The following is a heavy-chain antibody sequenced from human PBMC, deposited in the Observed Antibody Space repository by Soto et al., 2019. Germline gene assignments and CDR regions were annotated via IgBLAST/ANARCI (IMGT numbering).Heavy chain of an antibody. CDR3: ARDIVVVPAAIHNWFDP. V-gene: IGHV1-69*13. D-gene: IGHD2-2*01. Sequence: GASVKVSCKASGGTFSSYAISWVRQAPGQGLEWMGGIIPIFGTANYAQKFQGRVTITADESTSTAYMELSSLRSEDTAVYYCARDIVVVPAAIHNWFDPWGQGTLVTV. CDR1: GGTFSSYA. CDR2: IIPIFGTA. J-gene: IGHJ5*02.